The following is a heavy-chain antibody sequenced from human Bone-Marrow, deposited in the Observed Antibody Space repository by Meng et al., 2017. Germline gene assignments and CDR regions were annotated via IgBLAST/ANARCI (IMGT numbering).Heavy chain of an antibody. J-gene: IGHJ6*02. CDR3: ARDKSPFNYYYYGMDV. Sequence: GASLKISCAASGFTFSSYWMHWVRQAPGKGLVWVSRINSDGSSTSYADSVKGRFTISRDNAKNTLYLQMNSLRAEDTAVYYCARDKSPFNYYYYGMDVWGQGTTVTVSS. D-gene: IGHD3-16*01. CDR1: GFTFSSYW. CDR2: INSDGSST. V-gene: IGHV3-74*01.